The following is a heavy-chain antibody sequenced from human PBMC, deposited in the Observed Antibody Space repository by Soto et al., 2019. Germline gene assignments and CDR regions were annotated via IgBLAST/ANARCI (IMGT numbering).Heavy chain of an antibody. CDR1: GFTFSSYA. CDR3: AKDSHYSQYYYYMDV. CDR2: ISGSGGST. Sequence: GGSLRLSCAASGFTFSSYAMSWVRQAPGKGLEWVSAISGSGGSTYYADSVKARFTISRDNSKNTLYLQMNSLRAEDTAVYYCAKDSHYSQYYYYMDVWGKGTTVTVSS. D-gene: IGHD2-15*01. J-gene: IGHJ6*03. V-gene: IGHV3-23*01.